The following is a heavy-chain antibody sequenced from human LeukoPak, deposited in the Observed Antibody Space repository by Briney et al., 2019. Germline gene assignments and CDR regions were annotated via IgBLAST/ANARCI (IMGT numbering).Heavy chain of an antibody. CDR3: ARVGGVRGQYSSGWNFSDY. V-gene: IGHV3-21*01. J-gene: IGHJ4*02. CDR2: ISSSSSYI. CDR1: GFTFSSYS. Sequence: GGSLRLSCAASGFTFSSYSMNWVRQAPGKGLEWVSSISSSSSYIYYADSVKGRFTISRDNAKNSLYLQMNSLRAEDTAVYYCARVGGVRGQYSSGWNFSDYWGQGTLVTVSS. D-gene: IGHD6-19*01.